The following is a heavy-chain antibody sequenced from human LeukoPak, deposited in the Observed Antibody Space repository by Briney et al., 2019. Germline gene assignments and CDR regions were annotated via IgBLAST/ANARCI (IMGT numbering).Heavy chain of an antibody. J-gene: IGHJ5*02. CDR2: IYSGGST. Sequence: PGGSLRLSCAASGFTVSSNYINWVRQAPGKGLEWVSVIYSGGSTYYADSVKGRFTISRDNSKNTLYLQMNSLRAEDTAVYYCAKGTSLSAAVWFDHWGQGTLVTVSS. CDR3: AKGTSLSAAVWFDH. CDR1: GFTVSSNY. V-gene: IGHV3-53*01. D-gene: IGHD6-13*01.